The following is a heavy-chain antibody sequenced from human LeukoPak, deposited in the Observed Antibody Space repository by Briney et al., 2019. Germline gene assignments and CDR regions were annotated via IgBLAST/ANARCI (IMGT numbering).Heavy chain of an antibody. Sequence: SETLSLTCTVSGGSISTVTYYWGWIRQPPGKGLEWIGSIFYSGSTYYNPSLKSRVTISVDTSKNQFSLKLSSVAAADTAVYYCATGGNWNYYYFDYWGQGTLVTVSS. CDR2: IFYSGST. V-gene: IGHV4-39*07. CDR3: ATGGNWNYYYFDY. D-gene: IGHD1-7*01. CDR1: GGSISTVTYY. J-gene: IGHJ4*02.